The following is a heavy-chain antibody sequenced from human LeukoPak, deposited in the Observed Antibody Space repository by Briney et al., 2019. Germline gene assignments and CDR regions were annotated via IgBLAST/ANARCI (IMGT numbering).Heavy chain of an antibody. CDR2: INARGDT. CDR1: GWSFNDYY. V-gene: IGHV4-34*01. J-gene: IGHJ5*02. Sequence: PSETLSLTCAVDGWSFNDYYWNWIRQPPGKGLEWIGEINARGDTNFNRSLKSRVTISVDTSKSQFSLRLTSMIAADTAVYYCARGQVPAARGYNWFDPWGQGNLVTVSS. D-gene: IGHD2-2*01. CDR3: ARGQVPAARGYNWFDP.